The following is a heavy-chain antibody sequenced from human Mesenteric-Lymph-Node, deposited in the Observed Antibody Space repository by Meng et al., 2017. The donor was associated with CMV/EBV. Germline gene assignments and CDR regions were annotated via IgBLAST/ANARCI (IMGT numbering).Heavy chain of an antibody. Sequence: SGITISRYAMSWVRQAPGKELEWVSAISGSGGSTYYADSVKGRFTISRDNSKNTLYLQMNSLRAEDTAVYYCAKWVVPAAISWFDPWGQGTLVTVSS. J-gene: IGHJ5*02. D-gene: IGHD2-2*01. CDR2: ISGSGGST. V-gene: IGHV3-23*01. CDR3: AKWVVPAAISWFDP. CDR1: GITISRYA.